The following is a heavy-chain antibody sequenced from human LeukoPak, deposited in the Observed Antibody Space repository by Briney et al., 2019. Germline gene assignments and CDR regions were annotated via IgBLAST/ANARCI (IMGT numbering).Heavy chain of an antibody. V-gene: IGHV3-64D*06. J-gene: IGHJ4*02. CDR2: IISNGGST. CDR3: VKMAGYSSGWYHDY. CDR1: GFTFSSYA. Sequence: GGSLRLSCSASGFTFSSYAMHWVRQAPGKGLEYVSAIISNGGSTYYADSVKGRFTMSRDNSKNTLYLQMSSLRAEDTAVYYCVKMAGYSSGWYHDYWGQGTLVTVSS. D-gene: IGHD6-19*01.